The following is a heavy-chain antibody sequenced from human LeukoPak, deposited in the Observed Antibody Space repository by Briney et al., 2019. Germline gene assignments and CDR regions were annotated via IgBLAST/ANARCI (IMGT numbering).Heavy chain of an antibody. Sequence: PGGSLRLSCAASGFTFSSYAMHWVRQAPGKGLEWVAVISYDGSNKYYADSVKGRFTISRDNSKNTLYLQMNSLRAEDTAVYYCARDKSWGEGIDYWGQGTLVTVSS. J-gene: IGHJ4*02. V-gene: IGHV3-30-3*01. CDR2: ISYDGSNK. CDR3: ARDKSWGEGIDY. CDR1: GFTFSSYA. D-gene: IGHD7-27*01.